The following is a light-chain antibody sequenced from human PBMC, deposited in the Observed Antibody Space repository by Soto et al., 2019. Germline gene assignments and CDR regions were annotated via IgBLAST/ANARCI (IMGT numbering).Light chain of an antibody. CDR3: SSYRSGSTVVV. V-gene: IGLV2-14*01. J-gene: IGLJ2*01. Sequence: QSVLTQPASVSGSPGQSITISCTGTSSDIGVYNYVSWYQQHPGKAPKLMIYEVSNRPSGVSNRFSGSKSGNTASLTISGLQAEDEAHYYCSSYRSGSTVVVFGEGTKLTVL. CDR2: EVS. CDR1: SSDIGVYNY.